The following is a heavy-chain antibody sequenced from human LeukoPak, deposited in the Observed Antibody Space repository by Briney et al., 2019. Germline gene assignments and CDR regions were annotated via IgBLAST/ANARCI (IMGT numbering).Heavy chain of an antibody. D-gene: IGHD4-23*01. V-gene: IGHV1-18*01. CDR1: GYTFTSYG. CDR3: ARDPADGGNPDY. J-gene: IGHJ4*02. CDR2: ISAYNGNT. Sequence: ASVKASCKASGYTFTSYGISWVRQAPGQGLEWMGWISAYNGNTNYAQKLQGRVTMTTDTSTSTAYMELRSLRSDDTAVYYCARDPADGGNPDYWGQGTLVTVSS.